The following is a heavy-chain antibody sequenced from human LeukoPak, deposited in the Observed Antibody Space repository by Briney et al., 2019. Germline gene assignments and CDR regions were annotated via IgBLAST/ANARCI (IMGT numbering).Heavy chain of an antibody. CDR2: IYYSGST. D-gene: IGHD2-2*01. V-gene: IGHV4-39*01. Sequence: PSETLSLTCTVSGGSISSSSYYWGWIRQPPGKGLEWIGSIYYSGSTYYNPSLKSRATISVDTSKNQFSLKLSSVTAADTAVYYCARLPRVVPAAIDYWGQGTLVTVSS. CDR1: GGSISSSSYY. CDR3: ARLPRVVPAAIDY. J-gene: IGHJ4*02.